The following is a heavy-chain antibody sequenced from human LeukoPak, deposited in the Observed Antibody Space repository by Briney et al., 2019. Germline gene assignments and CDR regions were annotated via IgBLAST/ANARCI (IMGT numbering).Heavy chain of an antibody. CDR3: ARSYDRPYYFDY. V-gene: IGHV4-59*01. CDR1: GGSISSYY. CDR2: IYHSGST. Sequence: PSETLSLTCTVSGGSISSYYWSWIRQPPGKGLEWIGYIYHSGSTNYNPSLKSRVTISVDTSKNQFSLKLSSVTAADTAVYYCARSYDRPYYFDYWGQGTLVTVSS. J-gene: IGHJ4*02. D-gene: IGHD3-22*01.